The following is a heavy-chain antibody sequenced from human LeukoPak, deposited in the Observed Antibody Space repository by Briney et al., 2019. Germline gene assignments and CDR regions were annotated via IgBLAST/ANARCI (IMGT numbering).Heavy chain of an antibody. Sequence: PSETLSLTCTVSGGSISSSSYYWGWIRQPPGKGLEWIGSIYYSGSTYYNPSLKSRVTISVDTSKNQFSLKLSSVTAADTAVYYCARAGVNSVRYDWPGYYYYMDVWGKGTTVTISS. J-gene: IGHJ6*03. D-gene: IGHD5-12*01. CDR1: GGSISSSSYY. CDR3: ARAGVNSVRYDWPGYYYYMDV. V-gene: IGHV4-39*07. CDR2: IYYSGST.